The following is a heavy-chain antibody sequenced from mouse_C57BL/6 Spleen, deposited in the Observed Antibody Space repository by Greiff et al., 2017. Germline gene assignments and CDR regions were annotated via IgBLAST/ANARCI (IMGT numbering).Heavy chain of an antibody. D-gene: IGHD2-3*01. CDR2: ISSGGDYI. CDR3: TRVTYDHFDD. V-gene: IGHV5-9-1*02. Sequence: EVKLVESGEGLVKPGGSLKLSCAASGFTFSSYAMSWVRQTPEKRLEWVAYISSGGDYIYYADTVKGRFTMSRDNARNTLYLQMSSLKSEDTAMYYCTRVTYDHFDDWGQGTTLTVSS. CDR1: GFTFSSYA. J-gene: IGHJ2*01.